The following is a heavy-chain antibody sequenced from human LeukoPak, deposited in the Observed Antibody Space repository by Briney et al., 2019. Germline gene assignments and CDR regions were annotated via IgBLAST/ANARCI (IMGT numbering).Heavy chain of an antibody. D-gene: IGHD6-19*01. J-gene: IGHJ4*02. Sequence: GRSLRLSCAASGFTFSSYWMSWVRQAPGKGLEWVANIKQDGSEKYYVDSVKGRFTISRDNAKNSLYLQMNSLRAEDTAVYCCTRVVEQWLVGDWGQGTLVTVSS. V-gene: IGHV3-7*03. CDR3: TRVVEQWLVGD. CDR2: IKQDGSEK. CDR1: GFTFSSYW.